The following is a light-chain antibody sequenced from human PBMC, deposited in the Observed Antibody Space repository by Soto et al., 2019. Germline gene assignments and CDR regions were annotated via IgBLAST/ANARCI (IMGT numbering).Light chain of an antibody. Sequence: EIKRAQSPDTLSVSPGERATLSCRASRSISSKLAWYQQRPGQAPRLLIYGASTSATGVPVRFRGGGSGTEFTLTISGLQSEDFAVYYCQQYDSLRLTFGGGTKVDI. CDR3: QQYDSLRLT. V-gene: IGKV3-15*01. CDR1: RSISSK. CDR2: GAS. J-gene: IGKJ4*01.